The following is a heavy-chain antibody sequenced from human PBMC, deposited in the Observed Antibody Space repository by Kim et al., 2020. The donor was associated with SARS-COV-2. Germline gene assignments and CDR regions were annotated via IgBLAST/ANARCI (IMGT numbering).Heavy chain of an antibody. D-gene: IGHD6-19*01. Sequence: SETLSLTCTVSGGSISSYYWSWIRQPPGKGLEWIGYIYYSGSTNYNPSLKSRVTISVDTSKNQFSLKLSSVTAADTAVYYCARGRYSSGWNWYFDLWGRGTLVTVSS. CDR2: IYYSGST. J-gene: IGHJ2*01. CDR3: ARGRYSSGWNWYFDL. V-gene: IGHV4-59*01. CDR1: GGSISSYY.